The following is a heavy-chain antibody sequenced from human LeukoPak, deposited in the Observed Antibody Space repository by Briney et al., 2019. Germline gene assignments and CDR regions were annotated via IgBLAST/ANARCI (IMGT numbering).Heavy chain of an antibody. D-gene: IGHD7-27*01. CDR1: GGSFSGYY. CDR3: AISGDSGNYFDY. Sequence: SETLSLTCAVYGGSFSGYYWSWIRQPPGKGLEWIGEINHSGSTDYNPSLKSRVTISVDTSKNQFSLKLSSVTAADTAVYYCAISGDSGNYFDYWGQGTLVTVSS. CDR2: INHSGST. J-gene: IGHJ4*02. V-gene: IGHV4-34*01.